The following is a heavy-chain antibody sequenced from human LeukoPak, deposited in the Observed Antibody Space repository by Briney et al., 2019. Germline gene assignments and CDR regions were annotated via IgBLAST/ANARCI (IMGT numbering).Heavy chain of an antibody. J-gene: IGHJ3*02. CDR1: GGSISGYH. CDR2: IDYTWNT. V-gene: IGHV4-59*08. CDR3: ARLDRPGGRTGDVFDI. D-gene: IGHD3-22*01. Sequence: SETLSLTCTVSGGSISGYHWSWFRQPPGKRLEWIGYIDYTWNTNYSPSLKSRVTMSLDMSKNQFSLEMNSVTAADTAMFYCARLDRPGGRTGDVFDIWGQGTMVTVSS.